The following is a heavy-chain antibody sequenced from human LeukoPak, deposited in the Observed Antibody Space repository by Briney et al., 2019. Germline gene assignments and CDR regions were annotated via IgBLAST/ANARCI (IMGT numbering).Heavy chain of an antibody. CDR2: IGSSGTYM. CDR3: ARWAQFQLLYSFVYGMDV. J-gene: IGHJ6*02. D-gene: IGHD2-2*02. Sequence: GGSLRLSCAASGFTFNSYDMTWVRQAPGKGLEWVSSIGSSGTYMYYADSLRGRFTISRDNVKNSVFLQIDSLGAEDTAVYYCARWAQFQLLYSFVYGMDVWGRGTTVVVSS. CDR1: GFTFNSYD. V-gene: IGHV3-21*06.